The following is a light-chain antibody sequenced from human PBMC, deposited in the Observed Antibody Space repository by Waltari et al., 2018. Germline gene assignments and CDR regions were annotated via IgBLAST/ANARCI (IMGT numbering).Light chain of an antibody. CDR2: DAS. CDR1: QSVSSY. Sequence: EIVLTQSPATLSLSRGETTTLSCRASQSVSSYLAWYQHKPGQAPRLLIYDASNRATGIPARFSGSGSGTDFTLTISSLEPEDFAVYYCQQHSNLITFGQGTRLEIK. V-gene: IGKV3-11*01. J-gene: IGKJ5*01. CDR3: QQHSNLIT.